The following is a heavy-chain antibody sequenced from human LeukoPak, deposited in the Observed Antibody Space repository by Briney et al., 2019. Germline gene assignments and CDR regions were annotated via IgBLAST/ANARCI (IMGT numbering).Heavy chain of an antibody. Sequence: PGGSLRLSCAASGLTFSKYAMSWVRQAPGKGLEWVSAISPSDGKTFYADSVKGRFTISRDNSKNTLSLQMNSLRAEDTARYYCAKDSSVPYGITDWGQGTLVTVSS. CDR1: GLTFSKYA. CDR2: ISPSDGKT. CDR3: AKDSSVPYGITD. J-gene: IGHJ4*02. D-gene: IGHD4-17*01. V-gene: IGHV3-23*01.